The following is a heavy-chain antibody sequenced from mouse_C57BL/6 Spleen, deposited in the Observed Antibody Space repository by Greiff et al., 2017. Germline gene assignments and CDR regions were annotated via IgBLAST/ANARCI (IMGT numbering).Heavy chain of an antibody. D-gene: IGHD2-1*01. CDR3: TRRPGNYYAMDY. V-gene: IGHV1-15*01. J-gene: IGHJ4*01. CDR1: GYTFTDYE. CDR2: IDPETGGT. Sequence: QVHVKQSGAELVRPGASVTLSCKASGYTFTDYEMNWVKQTPVHGLEWIGAIDPETGGTAYNQKFKGKAILTADKSSSTAYMELRSLTSEDSAVYYCTRRPGNYYAMDYWGQGTSVTVSS.